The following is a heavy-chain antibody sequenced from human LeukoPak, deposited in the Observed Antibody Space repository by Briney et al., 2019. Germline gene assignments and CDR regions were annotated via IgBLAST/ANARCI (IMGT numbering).Heavy chain of an antibody. CDR2: IIPIFGTA. Sequence: SVKVSCKASGGTFSSYAISWVRQAPGQGLEWMEGIIPIFGTANYAQKFQGRVTITADESTSTAYMELSSLRSEDTAVYYCAREDQYYYDSSGYYRTRVLDYWGQGTLVTVSS. CDR1: GGTFSSYA. D-gene: IGHD3-22*01. V-gene: IGHV1-69*13. CDR3: AREDQYYYDSSGYYRTRVLDY. J-gene: IGHJ4*02.